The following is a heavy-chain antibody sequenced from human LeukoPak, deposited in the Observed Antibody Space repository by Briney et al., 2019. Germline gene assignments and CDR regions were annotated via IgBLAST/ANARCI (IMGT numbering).Heavy chain of an antibody. V-gene: IGHV4-39*01. J-gene: IGHJ4*02. CDR3: AKSEGYGLIDK. CDR1: GASLSTSPYY. D-gene: IGHD5-12*01. CDR2: IYYTGST. Sequence: PSETLSLTCSVSGASLSTSPYYWGWIRQPPGKGLEWIGNIYYTGSTYYNVSLNSRVTISIDTSKNLFSLRLNSMTAADTAVYYCAKSEGYGLIDKWGQGTLVTVSS.